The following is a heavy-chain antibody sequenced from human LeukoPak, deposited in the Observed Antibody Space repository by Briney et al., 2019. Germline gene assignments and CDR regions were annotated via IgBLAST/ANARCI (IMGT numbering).Heavy chain of an antibody. CDR2: IYTSGST. Sequence: SETLSLTCTVSGGSISSGSYYWSWIRQPAGKGLEWIGRIYTSGSTNYNPSLKSRVTISVDTSKNQFSLKLSSVTAADTAVYYYARAEIVATGTNWFDPWGQGTLVTVSS. V-gene: IGHV4-61*02. D-gene: IGHD5-12*01. CDR3: ARAEIVATGTNWFDP. J-gene: IGHJ5*02. CDR1: GGSISSGSYY.